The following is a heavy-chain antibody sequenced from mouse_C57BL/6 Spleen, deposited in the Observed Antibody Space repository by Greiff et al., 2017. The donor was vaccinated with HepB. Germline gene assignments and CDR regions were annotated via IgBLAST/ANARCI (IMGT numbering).Heavy chain of an antibody. V-gene: IGHV1-62-2*01. CDR3: ARHEDGYSNYPAWFAY. Sequence: QVQLQDSGAELVKPGASVKLSCKASGYTFTEYTIHWVKQRSGQGLEWIGWFYPGSGSIKYNEKFKDKATLTADKSSSTVYMELSRLTSEDSAVYFCARHEDGYSNYPAWFAYWGQGTLVTVSA. J-gene: IGHJ3*01. CDR2: FYPGSGSI. D-gene: IGHD2-5*01. CDR1: GYTFTEYT.